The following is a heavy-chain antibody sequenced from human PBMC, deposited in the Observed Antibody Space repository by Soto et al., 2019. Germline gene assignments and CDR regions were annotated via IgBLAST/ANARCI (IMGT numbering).Heavy chain of an antibody. D-gene: IGHD3-3*01. CDR1: GGSFSGYY. Sequence: PSETLSLTCAVYGGSFSGYYWSWIRQPPGKGLEWIGEINHSGSTNYNPSLKSRVTISVDTSKNQFSLKLSSVTAADTAVYYCARGGPPHYDFWSGPSYYFDYWGQGTLDTVSS. V-gene: IGHV4-34*01. CDR3: ARGGPPHYDFWSGPSYYFDY. J-gene: IGHJ4*02. CDR2: INHSGST.